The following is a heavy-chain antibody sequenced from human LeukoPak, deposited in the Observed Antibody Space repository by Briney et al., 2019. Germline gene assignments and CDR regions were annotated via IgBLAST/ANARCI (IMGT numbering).Heavy chain of an antibody. CDR1: GGSITSYH. Sequence: SETLSLTRTVSGGSITSYHYSWIRQPPGKGLEWIGYIYYSGSTNYNPSLKSRVTISVDTSKNQFSLELSSVTAADTAVYYCARNLDTSMNNDYWGQGTLVTVSS. CDR2: IYYSGST. CDR3: ARNLDTSMNNDY. V-gene: IGHV4-59*08. J-gene: IGHJ4*02. D-gene: IGHD5-18*01.